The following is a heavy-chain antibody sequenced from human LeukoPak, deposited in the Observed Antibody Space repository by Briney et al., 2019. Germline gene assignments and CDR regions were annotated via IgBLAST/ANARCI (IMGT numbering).Heavy chain of an antibody. CDR3: ARRSTLSYDYYRDV. J-gene: IGHJ6*03. CDR2: IYPGDSDT. D-gene: IGHD6-6*01. V-gene: IGHV5-51*01. Sequence: GESLEISCKGSGYNFTSYWIGWVRQMPGKGLEWMGIIYPGDSDTRYSPSFQGQVTISADKSISTAYLQWSSLKASDSAMYYCARRSTLSYDYYRDVWGKGTTVTVSS. CDR1: GYNFTSYW.